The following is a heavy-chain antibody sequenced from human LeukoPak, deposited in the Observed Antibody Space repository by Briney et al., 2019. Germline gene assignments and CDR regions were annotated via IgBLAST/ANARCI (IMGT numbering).Heavy chain of an antibody. V-gene: IGHV1-46*01. CDR3: ARDWSNDAGSYYFDY. CDR1: GYTFTSYD. J-gene: IGHJ4*02. CDR2: INPSGGST. D-gene: IGHD3-3*01. Sequence: ASVKVSCKASGYTFTSYDINWVRQAPGQGLEWMGIINPSGGSTSYAQKFQGRVTMTRDTSTSTVYMELSSLRSEDTAVYYCARDWSNDAGSYYFDYWGQGTLVTVSS.